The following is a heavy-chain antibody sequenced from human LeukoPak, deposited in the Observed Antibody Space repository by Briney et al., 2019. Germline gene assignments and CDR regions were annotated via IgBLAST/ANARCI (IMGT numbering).Heavy chain of an antibody. Sequence: GGSLRLSCAASGFTFSSYWMSWVRQAPGKGLEWVANIKQDGSEKYFADSGKGRFTISRDNGKNSLHLEMNSLRAEDTAVYHCARGGWYYFDYWGQGTLVTVSS. CDR2: IKQDGSEK. V-gene: IGHV3-7*04. CDR3: ARGGWYYFDY. CDR1: GFTFSSYW. J-gene: IGHJ4*02. D-gene: IGHD6-19*01.